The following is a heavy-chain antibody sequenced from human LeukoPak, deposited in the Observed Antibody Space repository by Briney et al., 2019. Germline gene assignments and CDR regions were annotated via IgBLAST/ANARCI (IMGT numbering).Heavy chain of an antibody. Sequence: ASVKVSCKASGYSFTGYYMHWVRQAPGQGLEWMGWINPNSGGTKYAQKFKGRVTMTRDTSISTVYMELSRLRSDDTAMYFCARDIGVWDEKTFDYWGQGTLVTVSS. D-gene: IGHD1-26*01. V-gene: IGHV1-2*02. J-gene: IGHJ4*02. CDR1: GYSFTGYY. CDR3: ARDIGVWDEKTFDY. CDR2: INPNSGGT.